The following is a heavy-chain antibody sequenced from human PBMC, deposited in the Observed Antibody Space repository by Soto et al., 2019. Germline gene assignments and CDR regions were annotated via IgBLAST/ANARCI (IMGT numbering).Heavy chain of an antibody. V-gene: IGHV1-69*02. J-gene: IGHJ4*02. CDR1: GGTFRNYP. Sequence: QVQLVQSGTEVKKPGSSVKVSCKASGGTFRNYPINWVRQPPGQGLEWMGSIFPPTDIQDYAQNFQARLTISADKSTSTAYMELSSLTSDDTAMYFCARGPLVVLNYFESWGQGTLVTVSS. CDR2: IFPPTDIQ. CDR3: ARGPLVVLNYFES.